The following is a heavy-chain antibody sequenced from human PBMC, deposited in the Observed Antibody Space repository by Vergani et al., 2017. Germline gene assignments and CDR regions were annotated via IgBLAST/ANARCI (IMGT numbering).Heavy chain of an antibody. D-gene: IGHD2-21*01. CDR2: IYTSGAT. CDR1: GGSFSTGGQS. CDR3: ARDGGEYDKDALDV. V-gene: IGHV4-61*02. Sequence: QVQLQESGPGLVKPSQTLSLTCTVSGGSFSTGGQSWTWLRPSAGKGLEWIGRIYTSGATNYNPSLRSRANMSVHASKKQFSLKLTSVTAADTAVYYCARDGGEYDKDALDVWGQGTKVTVTS. J-gene: IGHJ3*01.